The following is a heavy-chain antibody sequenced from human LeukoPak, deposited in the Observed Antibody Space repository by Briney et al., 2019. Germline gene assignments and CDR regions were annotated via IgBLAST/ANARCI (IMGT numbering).Heavy chain of an antibody. CDR2: ISGSGGST. CDR3: AKDSAAAADSGYFDY. CDR1: GFTFSSYA. Sequence: GGSLRLSCAASGFTFSSYARSWVRQAPGKGLEWVSAISGSGGSTYYADSVKGRFTISRDNSKNTLYLQMNSLRAEDTAVYYCAKDSAAAADSGYFDYWGQGTLVTVSS. V-gene: IGHV3-23*01. J-gene: IGHJ4*02. D-gene: IGHD6-13*01.